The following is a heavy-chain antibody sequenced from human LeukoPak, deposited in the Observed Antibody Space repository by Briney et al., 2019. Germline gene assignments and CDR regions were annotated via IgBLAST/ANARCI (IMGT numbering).Heavy chain of an antibody. D-gene: IGHD5-18*01. CDR1: GDSISSGSYY. CDR2: IYTSGST. CDR3: ARGIQLWTHDAFDI. J-gene: IGHJ3*02. V-gene: IGHV4-61*02. Sequence: SETLSLTCTVSGDSISSGSYYWSWIRQPAGKGLEWIGRIYTSGSTNYNPSLKSRVTISVDTSKNQFSLKLSSVTAADTAVYYCARGIQLWTHDAFDIWGQGTMVTVSS.